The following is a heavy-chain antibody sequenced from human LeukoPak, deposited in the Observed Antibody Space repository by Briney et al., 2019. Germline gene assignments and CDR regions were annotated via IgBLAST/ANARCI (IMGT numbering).Heavy chain of an antibody. D-gene: IGHD3-9*01. V-gene: IGHV1-46*01. CDR3: ARGDHYDVLTGFQTPSHLSDY. CDR1: GYTFTKYY. Sequence: ASVKVSGKASGYTFTKYYIHWVRQAPGQGLKWMGVINPSGGSTSYAQKFQGRVSMTRDTSTSTVYMELSSLRSEDTAVYYCARGDHYDVLTGFQTPSHLSDYWGQGTLVTVSS. CDR2: INPSGGST. J-gene: IGHJ4*02.